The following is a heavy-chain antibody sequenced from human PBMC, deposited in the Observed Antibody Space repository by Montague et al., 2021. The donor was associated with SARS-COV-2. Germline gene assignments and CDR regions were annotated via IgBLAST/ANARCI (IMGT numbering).Heavy chain of an antibody. CDR2: IDDSGXT. V-gene: IGHV4-61*01. Sequence: SETLSLTCTVTGDSVISDKYYWSWIRRPPGKGLEWIGFIDDSGXTXYNPSLHSRVTITIDTSKNQFSLNLMSVTPADTAVYYCVKGSGYPWGQGTLVTVSS. CDR1: GDSVISDKYY. CDR3: VKGSGYP. J-gene: IGHJ5*02. D-gene: IGHD3-22*01.